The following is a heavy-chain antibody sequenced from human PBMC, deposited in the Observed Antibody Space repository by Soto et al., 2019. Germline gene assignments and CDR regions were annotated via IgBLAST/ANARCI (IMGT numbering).Heavy chain of an antibody. D-gene: IGHD3-10*01. CDR3: AKKVNSGPGSQYFDY. CDR1: GFTFSSYS. CDR2: FRTSGDGGTT. V-gene: IGHV3-23*01. J-gene: IGHJ4*02. Sequence: VGSLRLCCAASGFTFSSYSMSWVRQAPGKGLEWVSGFRTSGDGGTTYYADSVKGRFTISRDNSKNMLFLQMNSLRAEDTAIYYCAKKVNSGPGSQYFDYWGQGTLVTVSS.